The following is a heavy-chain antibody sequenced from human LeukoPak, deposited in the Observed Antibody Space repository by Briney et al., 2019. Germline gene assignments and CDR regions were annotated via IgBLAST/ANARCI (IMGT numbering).Heavy chain of an antibody. V-gene: IGHV4-39*01. CDR3: ARRLHYCDY. CDR2: IRYSGTT. CDR1: GGSISSTYDH. D-gene: IGHD2-21*02. Sequence: SETLSLTCTVSGGSISSTYDHWDWIRQPPGKGLEWMGSIRYSGTTYYNPSLKGRVTIFVDTSNNQFSLRLSSVTAADTAVYYCARRLHYCDYWGQGSLVTVSS. J-gene: IGHJ4*02.